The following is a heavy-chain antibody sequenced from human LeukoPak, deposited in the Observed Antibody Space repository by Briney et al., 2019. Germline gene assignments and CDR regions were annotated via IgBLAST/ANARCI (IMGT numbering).Heavy chain of an antibody. CDR2: IYYSGST. Sequence: SQTLSLTCTVSGGSISSGDYYWSWIRQPPGKGLEWIGYIYYSGSTYYNPSLKSRVTISVDTSKSQFSLKLSSVTAADTAVYYCARGRSGVAAAGINGWFDPWGQGTLVTVSS. V-gene: IGHV4-30-4*08. D-gene: IGHD6-13*01. CDR3: ARGRSGVAAAGINGWFDP. CDR1: GGSISSGDYY. J-gene: IGHJ5*02.